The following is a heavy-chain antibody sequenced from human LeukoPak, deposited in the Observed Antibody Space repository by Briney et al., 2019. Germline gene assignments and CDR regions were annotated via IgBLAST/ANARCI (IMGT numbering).Heavy chain of an antibody. Sequence: PSETLSLTCTVSGDSISNYYWSWIRQPPGKGLEWIGYSGSTNYNPSLKSRVTISVDTSKNQFSLKLSSVTAADTAVYYCARPLSWEPGDAFDIWGQGTTVTVSS. J-gene: IGHJ3*02. D-gene: IGHD1-26*01. CDR2: SGST. V-gene: IGHV4-59*08. CDR1: GDSISNYY. CDR3: ARPLSWEPGDAFDI.